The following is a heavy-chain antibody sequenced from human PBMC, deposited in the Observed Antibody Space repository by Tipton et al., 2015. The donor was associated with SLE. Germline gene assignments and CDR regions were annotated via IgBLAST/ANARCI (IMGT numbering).Heavy chain of an antibody. J-gene: IGHJ2*01. V-gene: IGHV4-34*01. CDR2: INHRGST. D-gene: IGHD1-7*01. CDR1: GGSFSGYY. CDR3: ARVVLGLRQIGYWYFDL. Sequence: TLSLTCAVYGGSFSGYYWSWIRQPPGKGLEWLGEINHRGSTNYNPSLKSRVPISVDTSKNQFSLKLSSVTAADTAVYYCARVVLGLRQIGYWYFDLWGRGTLVTVSS.